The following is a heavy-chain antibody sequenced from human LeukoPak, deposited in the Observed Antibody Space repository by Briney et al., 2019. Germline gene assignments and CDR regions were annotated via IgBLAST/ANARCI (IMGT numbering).Heavy chain of an antibody. D-gene: IGHD1-7*01. CDR2: INPNSGGT. CDR1: GYTFTGYY. V-gene: IGHV1-2*02. Sequence: ASVKVSCRASGYTFTGYYMHWVRQAPGQGLEWMGWINPNSGGTNYAQKFQGRVTMTRDMSTSTVYMELSSLRSEDTAVYYCARTRAGWNYRILDYWGQGTLVTVSS. J-gene: IGHJ4*02. CDR3: ARTRAGWNYRILDY.